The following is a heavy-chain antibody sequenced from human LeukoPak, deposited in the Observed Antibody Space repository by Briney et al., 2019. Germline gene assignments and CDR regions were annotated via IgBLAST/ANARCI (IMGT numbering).Heavy chain of an antibody. J-gene: IGHJ4*02. D-gene: IGHD2-2*02. CDR2: ISGSGGST. CDR3: AKAVYGPAAIRGYYFDY. Sequence: GGSLRLSCAASGFTFSSYAMSWVRQAPGKGLEWVSAISGSGGSTYYADSVKGRFTISRDNSKNTLYLQMNSLRAEDPAVYYCAKAVYGPAAIRGYYFDYWGQGTLVTVSS. V-gene: IGHV3-23*01. CDR1: GFTFSSYA.